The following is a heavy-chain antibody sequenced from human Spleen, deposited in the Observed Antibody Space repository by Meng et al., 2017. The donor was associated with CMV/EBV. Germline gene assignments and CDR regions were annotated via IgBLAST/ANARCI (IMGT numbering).Heavy chain of an antibody. D-gene: IGHD1-26*01. J-gene: IGHJ3*02. CDR1: GYTFTSYG. CDR3: ARGYIYRGSYLGDAFDI. V-gene: IGHV1-18*01. Sequence: ASVTDSCKASGYTFTSYGISWVRQAPGQGLEWMGWISAYNGNTNYAQKFQGRVTMTGNTSISTAYMELSSLRSEDTAVYYCARGYIYRGSYLGDAFDIWGQGTMVTVSS. CDR2: ISAYNGNT.